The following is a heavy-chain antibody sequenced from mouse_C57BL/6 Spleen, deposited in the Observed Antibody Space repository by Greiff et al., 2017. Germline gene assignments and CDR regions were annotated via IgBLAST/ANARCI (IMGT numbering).Heavy chain of an antibody. D-gene: IGHD1-1*01. Sequence: QVHVKQSGAELVKPGASVKLSCKASGYTFTSYWMHWVKQRPGQGLEWIGMIHPNSGSTNYNEKFKTKTTLTVDKSSSTAYMQLSSLTSEDSAVYYCVCGSFYFDVWGTGTTVTVSS. V-gene: IGHV1-64*01. CDR2: IHPNSGST. J-gene: IGHJ1*03. CDR3: VCGSFYFDV. CDR1: GYTFTSYW.